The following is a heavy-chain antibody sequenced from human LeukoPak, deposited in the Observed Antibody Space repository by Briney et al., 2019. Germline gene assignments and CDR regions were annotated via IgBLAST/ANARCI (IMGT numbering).Heavy chain of an antibody. CDR1: DYSISSGYY. V-gene: IGHV4-38-2*02. D-gene: IGHD2-2*01. CDR3: ARGPFRTSIDY. Sequence: SETLSLTCTVSDYSISSGYYWGWIRQPPGKGLEWIGSIYHSGGTDYNPSLKSRVTISVDTSKNQFSLKLSSVTAADTAVYYCARGPFRTSIDYWGQGTLVTVSS. J-gene: IGHJ4*02. CDR2: IYHSGGT.